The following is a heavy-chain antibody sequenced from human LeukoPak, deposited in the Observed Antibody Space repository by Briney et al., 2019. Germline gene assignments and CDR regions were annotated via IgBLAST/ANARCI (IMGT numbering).Heavy chain of an antibody. V-gene: IGHV4-4*09. CDR2: IYTGGST. CDR1: GGSISSYY. J-gene: IGHJ6*03. CDR3: ARLPTDYMAV. Sequence: PSETLSLTCTVSGGSISSYYWNWIRQPPGKGLEWIGYIYTGGSTNYNPSLKSRVTMSVDTSNNQFSLRLSSVTAADTAVYYCARLPTDYMAVWGKGTTVTVSS.